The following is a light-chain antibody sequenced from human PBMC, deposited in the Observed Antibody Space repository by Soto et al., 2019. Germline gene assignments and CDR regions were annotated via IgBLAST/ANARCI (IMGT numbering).Light chain of an antibody. V-gene: IGLV2-8*01. CDR2: EVT. CDR3: SSYADSNSYV. J-gene: IGLJ1*01. CDR1: SSDVGGYNY. Sequence: QSLLTQPPSAYGSPGQSVTISNTGTSSDVGGYNYVYWYQQHPGKAPKLMIYEVTKRPSGVPDRFSGSKSGNTASLTVSGLQAEDEADYYCSSYADSNSYVFGTGTKVTVL.